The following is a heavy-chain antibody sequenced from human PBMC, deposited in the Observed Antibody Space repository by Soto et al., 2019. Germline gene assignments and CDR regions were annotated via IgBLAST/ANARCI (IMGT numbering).Heavy chain of an antibody. CDR1: GFTFSSYA. D-gene: IGHD5-18*01. J-gene: IGHJ4*02. Sequence: PGGSLRLSCAASGFTFSSYAMSWVRQAPGKGLEWVSAISGSGGSTYYADSVKGRFTISRDNAKNSPYLQMNSLRAEDTAVYYCARDGGYNYGPFDYWGQGTLVTVSS. CDR3: ARDGGYNYGPFDY. CDR2: ISGSGGST. V-gene: IGHV3-23*01.